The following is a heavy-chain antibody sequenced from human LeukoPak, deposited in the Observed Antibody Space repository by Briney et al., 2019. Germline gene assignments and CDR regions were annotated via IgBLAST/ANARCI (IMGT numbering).Heavy chain of an antibody. Sequence: PSETLSLTCTVSGDSISSSYWDWIRQPPGKGLEWIGCFYYSGYTNYNPSLKSRLTMSIDTSSNQFSLRLSSVTAADTAVYYCARGRSNYYGMDVWGQGTTVTVSS. CDR2: FYYSGYT. V-gene: IGHV4-59*01. J-gene: IGHJ6*02. CDR3: ARGRSNYYGMDV. D-gene: IGHD1-26*01. CDR1: GDSISSSY.